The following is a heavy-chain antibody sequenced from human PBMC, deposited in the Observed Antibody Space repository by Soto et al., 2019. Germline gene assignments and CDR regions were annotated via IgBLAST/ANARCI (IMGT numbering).Heavy chain of an antibody. CDR1: RYTFTSYD. D-gene: IGHD3-3*01. CDR2: MNPNSGNT. J-gene: IGHJ6*02. CDR3: ARRHYDFWSGYDRMDV. Sequence: GASVTVCCNASRYTFTSYDINSVPQATGQGLEWMGWMNPNSGNTGYAQKFQGRVTMTRNTSISTAYMELSSLRSEDTAVYYCARRHYDFWSGYDRMDVLGQGTTV. V-gene: IGHV1-8*01.